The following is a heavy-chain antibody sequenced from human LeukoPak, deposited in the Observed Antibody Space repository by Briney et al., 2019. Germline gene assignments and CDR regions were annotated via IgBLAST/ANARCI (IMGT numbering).Heavy chain of an antibody. Sequence: SETLSLTCTVSGGSISSYYRSWIRQPPGKGLEWIGYIYYSGSTNYNPSLKSRVTISVDTSKNQFSLKLSSVTAADTAVYYCARTYDSSGLAAFDIWGQGTMVTVSS. D-gene: IGHD3-22*01. CDR3: ARTYDSSGLAAFDI. CDR2: IYYSGST. V-gene: IGHV4-59*08. J-gene: IGHJ3*02. CDR1: GGSISSYY.